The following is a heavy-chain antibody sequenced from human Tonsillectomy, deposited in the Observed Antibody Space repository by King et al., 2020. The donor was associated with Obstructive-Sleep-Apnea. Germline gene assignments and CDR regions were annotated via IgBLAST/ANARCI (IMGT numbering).Heavy chain of an antibody. D-gene: IGHD3-3*01. V-gene: IGHV1-58*01. CDR2: CVVGSGNP. J-gene: IGHJ4*02. Sequence: QLVQSGPEVKKPGTSAHVSCKPSGFTFTSSALQWVRQARGHPLEWIGWCVVGSGNPNYPQKFQEKVTIARDMSTSTAYMALSSLRSEDTAVYYCAAGDDFWSGSGAYWGQGTLVTVSS. CDR1: GFTFTSSA. CDR3: AAGDDFWSGSGAY.